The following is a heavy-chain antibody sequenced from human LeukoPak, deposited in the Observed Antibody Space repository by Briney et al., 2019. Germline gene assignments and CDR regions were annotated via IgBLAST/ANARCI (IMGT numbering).Heavy chain of an antibody. CDR2: ISWNSGSI. V-gene: IGHV3-9*01. CDR1: GFTFDDYA. CDR3: AKSHSYYDSSGYIIYYFDY. J-gene: IGHJ4*02. Sequence: HPRGSLRLSCAASGFTFDDYAMHWVRQAPGKVLEWVSGISWNSGSIGYADSVKGRFTISRDNAKNSLYLQMNSLRAEDTALYYCAKSHSYYDSSGYIIYYFDYWGQGTLVTVSS. D-gene: IGHD3-22*01.